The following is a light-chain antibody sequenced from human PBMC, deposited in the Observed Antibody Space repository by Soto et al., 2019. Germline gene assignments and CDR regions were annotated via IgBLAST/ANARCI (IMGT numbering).Light chain of an antibody. CDR3: HQYDSSPLT. CDR1: QSVSSSY. CDR2: GAS. Sequence: EIVLTQSPGTLSLSPGERATLSCRASQSVSSSYLAWYQQKPGQAPRLLIYGASSRATGIPDRFSGSGSGAAFTLTISRLKPEDVAVYYCHQYDSSPLTFGGGTKVEIK. V-gene: IGKV3-20*01. J-gene: IGKJ4*01.